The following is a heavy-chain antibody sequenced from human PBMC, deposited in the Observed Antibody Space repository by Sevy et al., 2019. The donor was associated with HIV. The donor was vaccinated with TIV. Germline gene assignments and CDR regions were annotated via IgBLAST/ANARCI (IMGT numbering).Heavy chain of an antibody. Sequence: GGSLRLSCAASGFTFSSYSMNWVRQAPGKGLEWVSSISSSSSYIYYADSVKGRFTISRDNAQNSLYLQMNSLRVEDTAVYYCNRITLQGEDAFDLWGQGTMVTVSS. CDR3: NRITLQGEDAFDL. J-gene: IGHJ3*01. CDR2: ISSSSSYI. CDR1: GFTFSSYS. D-gene: IGHD3-10*01. V-gene: IGHV3-21*01.